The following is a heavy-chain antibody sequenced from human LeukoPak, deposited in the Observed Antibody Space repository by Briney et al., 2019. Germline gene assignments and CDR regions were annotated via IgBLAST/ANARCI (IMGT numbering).Heavy chain of an antibody. D-gene: IGHD3-9*01. CDR2: IKSKTDGGTT. Sequence: PGGSLRLSCAASGFTFSNAWMTWVRQAPGKGLEWVGRIKSKTDGGTTDYAAPVKGRFIISRDDSKNTLYLQMNSLKTEDTAVYYCTTADYDLLTGYLDHWGQGTLVTVSS. J-gene: IGHJ4*02. CDR3: TTADYDLLTGYLDH. V-gene: IGHV3-15*01. CDR1: GFTFSNAW.